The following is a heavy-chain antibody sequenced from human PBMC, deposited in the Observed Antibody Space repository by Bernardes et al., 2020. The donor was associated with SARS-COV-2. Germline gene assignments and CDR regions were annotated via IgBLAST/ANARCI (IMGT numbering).Heavy chain of an antibody. CDR1: GYNLNELS. D-gene: IGHD6-19*01. J-gene: IGHJ2*01. CDR2: FDPERGKV. V-gene: IGHV1-24*01. Sequence: ASVKVSCKISGYNLNELSMHWVRQAPGKGLEWMGGFDPERGKVIYAQRFQGRVTMTEDTSTDTVYLEVRGLKSEDTAMYFCGTNIDSSGYWFFDLWGRGTLVTVSS. CDR3: GTNIDSSGYWFFDL.